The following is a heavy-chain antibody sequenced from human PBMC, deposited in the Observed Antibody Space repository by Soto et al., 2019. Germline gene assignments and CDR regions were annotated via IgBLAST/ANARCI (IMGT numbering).Heavy chain of an antibody. CDR1: GYTFTSYG. CDR2: ISAYNGNT. D-gene: IGHD6-19*01. J-gene: IGHJ6*02. Sequence: QVQLVQSGAEVKKTGASVKVSCKASGYTFTSYGISWVRQAPGQGLEWMGWISAYNGNTNYAQKLQGRVTMTTDTPTSTAYMELRSLRSDDTAVYYCARMYSSGWSYYYGMDVWGQGTTVTVSS. CDR3: ARMYSSGWSYYYGMDV. V-gene: IGHV1-18*01.